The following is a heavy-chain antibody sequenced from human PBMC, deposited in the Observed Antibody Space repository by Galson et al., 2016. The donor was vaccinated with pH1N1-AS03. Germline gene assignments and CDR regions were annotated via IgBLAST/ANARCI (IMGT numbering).Heavy chain of an antibody. CDR2: SRLHRRDDT. D-gene: IGHD4-17*01. CDR3: ARQDYDDYYFNGMDV. CDR1: GYNFATYG. V-gene: IGHV1-18*04. Sequence: SVKVSCKASGYNFATYGVSWVRQAPGRGPEWMGWSRLHRRDDTHYAQNYRARANMTMETSTNIAYLELRALRSDDTAIYYCARQDYDDYYFNGMDVWGQGTTVIVSS. J-gene: IGHJ6*02.